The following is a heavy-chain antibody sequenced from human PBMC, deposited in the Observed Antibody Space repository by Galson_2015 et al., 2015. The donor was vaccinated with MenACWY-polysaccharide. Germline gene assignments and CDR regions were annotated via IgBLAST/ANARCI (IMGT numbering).Heavy chain of an antibody. D-gene: IGHD1-26*01. CDR3: AKDLWAMGELLSALGY. CDR2: ISWNSGSI. V-gene: IGHV3-9*01. Sequence: SLRLSCAASGFTFDDYAMHWVRQAPGKGLEWVSGISWNSGSIGYADSVKGRFTISRDNAKNSLYLQMNSLRAEDTALYYCAKDLWAMGELLSALGYWGQGTLVTVSS. J-gene: IGHJ4*02. CDR1: GFTFDDYA.